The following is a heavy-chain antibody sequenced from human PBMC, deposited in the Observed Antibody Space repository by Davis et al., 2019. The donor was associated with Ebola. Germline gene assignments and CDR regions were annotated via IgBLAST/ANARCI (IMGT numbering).Heavy chain of an antibody. CDR1: GDSINSHY. Sequence: SETLSLTCAVSGDSINSHYWSWIRQPPGKGLEWIGSIYYSGTSNYNPSLKSRVTISLDTSKNQFSLKLRSVTAADTAVYYCAKEPAFSSSWYADYWGQGTLVTVSS. CDR3: AKEPAFSSSWYADY. D-gene: IGHD6-13*01. CDR2: IYYSGTS. J-gene: IGHJ4*02. V-gene: IGHV4-59*11.